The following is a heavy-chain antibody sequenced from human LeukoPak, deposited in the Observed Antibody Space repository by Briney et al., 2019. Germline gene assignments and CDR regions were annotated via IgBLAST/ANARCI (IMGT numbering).Heavy chain of an antibody. V-gene: IGHV1-46*01. CDR2: INPSGGST. Sequence: ASAKVSCKASGYTFTSYYMHWVRQAPGQGLEGMGIINPSGGSTSYAQKFQGRVTMTRDTSTSTVYMELSSLRSEDTAVYYCARDREDIVVVVAAETDAFDIWGQGTMVTVSS. CDR1: GYTFTSYY. J-gene: IGHJ3*02. CDR3: ARDREDIVVVVAAETDAFDI. D-gene: IGHD2-15*01.